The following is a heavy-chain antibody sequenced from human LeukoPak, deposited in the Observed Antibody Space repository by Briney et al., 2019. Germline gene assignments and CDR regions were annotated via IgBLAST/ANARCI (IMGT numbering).Heavy chain of an antibody. V-gene: IGHV4-4*02. CDR3: ARGQLGDAYNFEY. D-gene: IGHD5-24*01. CDR1: GGSITSSKW. Sequence: SETLSLTCAVSGGSITSSKWWTWVRQPPGKGLEWIGESYHSGSTNYNPSLKSRVTISVDKSKKQFSLKLSSVTAADTALYYCARGQLGDAYNFEYWGQGTVVTVSS. J-gene: IGHJ4*02. CDR2: SYHSGST.